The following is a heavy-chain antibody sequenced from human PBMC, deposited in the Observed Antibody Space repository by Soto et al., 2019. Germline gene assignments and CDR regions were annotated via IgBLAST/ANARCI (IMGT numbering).Heavy chain of an antibody. V-gene: IGHV3-23*01. CDR3: AKNGDFWSWGMDA. CDR2: ISESGDGT. Sequence: PVGSLRLSCAASGFTFNTYAMTWVRQAPGKGLEWVSLISESGDGTYYADSVKGRFTISRDNSQRTLNLQMNSLRAEDTAVYYCAKNGDFWSWGMDAWGQGTTVTVSS. CDR1: GFTFNTYA. J-gene: IGHJ6*02. D-gene: IGHD3-3*01.